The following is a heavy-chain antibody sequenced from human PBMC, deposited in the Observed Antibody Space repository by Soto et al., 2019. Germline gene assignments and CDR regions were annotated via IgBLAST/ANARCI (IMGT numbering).Heavy chain of an antibody. J-gene: IGHJ6*02. Sequence: GGSLRLSCAASGFTFSSYAMSWVRQAPGKGLEWVSAISGSGGSTYYADSVKGRFTISRDNSKNTLYLQMNSLRAEDTAVYYCAKDRTIFGVVTYYYGMDVWGQGTTVTVS. V-gene: IGHV3-23*01. CDR3: AKDRTIFGVVTYYYGMDV. D-gene: IGHD3-3*01. CDR2: ISGSGGST. CDR1: GFTFSSYA.